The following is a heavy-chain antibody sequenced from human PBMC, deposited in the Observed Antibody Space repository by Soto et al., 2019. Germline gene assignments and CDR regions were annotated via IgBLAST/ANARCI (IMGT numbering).Heavy chain of an antibody. V-gene: IGHV3-48*01. CDR3: ARDGGIVVVPSCDY. CDR2: ISSSSSTI. D-gene: IGHD2-2*01. Sequence: EVQLVESGGGLVQPGGSLSLSCEASGLTFSSFSRTWVGQAPGKGLEWVSYISSSSSTIYYADSVKGRFTISRDNAKNSLYLQMNSLRAEDTAVYYCARDGGIVVVPSCDYWGQGTLVTVSS. CDR1: GLTFSSFS. J-gene: IGHJ4*02.